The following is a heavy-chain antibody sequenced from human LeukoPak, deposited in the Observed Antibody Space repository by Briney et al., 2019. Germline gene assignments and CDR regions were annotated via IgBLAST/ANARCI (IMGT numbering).Heavy chain of an antibody. D-gene: IGHD6-6*01. J-gene: IGHJ5*02. CDR3: ARTPASSSSRWFDP. V-gene: IGHV4-59*01. CDR1: GGSINGYY. Sequence: SETLSLTCTVSGGSINGYYWSWIRQPPGEGLEWIGYVYSSGDTNYNPSLKSRVIVSLDTSKNQFSLRLSAVTAADTAVYYCARTPASSSSRWFDPWGQGTLVTVS. CDR2: VYSSGDT.